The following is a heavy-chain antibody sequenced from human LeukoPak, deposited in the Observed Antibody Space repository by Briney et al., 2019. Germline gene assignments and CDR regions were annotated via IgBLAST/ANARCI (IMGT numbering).Heavy chain of an antibody. CDR1: GASIRSYY. CDR2: VYHTGSN. D-gene: IGHD2/OR15-2a*01. J-gene: IGHJ4*02. CDR3: STDSPTGFDH. V-gene: IGHV4-59*01. Sequence: TASETLFLTGTVSGASIRSYYWSWTRQSPEKGLEWIGYVYHTGSNKYNPSLQSRVTISIDPSKNQFSLNLTSVTAADTAVYYCSTDSPTGFDHWGQGGLVTVSS.